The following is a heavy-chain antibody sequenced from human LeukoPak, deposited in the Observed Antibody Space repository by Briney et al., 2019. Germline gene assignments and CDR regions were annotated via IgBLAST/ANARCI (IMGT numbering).Heavy chain of an antibody. CDR3: ARGQVFSGSYPFDY. D-gene: IGHD1-26*01. Sequence: SETLSLTCAVYGGSFSGYYWSWIRQPPGKGLEWIGEINHSGSTNYNPSLKSRVTISVDTSKNQFSLKLSSVTAADTAVYYCARGQVFSGSYPFDYWGQGTLVTVSS. J-gene: IGHJ4*02. CDR2: INHSGST. CDR1: GGSFSGYY. V-gene: IGHV4-34*01.